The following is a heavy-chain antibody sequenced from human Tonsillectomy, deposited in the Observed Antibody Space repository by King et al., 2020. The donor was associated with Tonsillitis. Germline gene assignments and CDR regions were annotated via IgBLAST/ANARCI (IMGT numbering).Heavy chain of an antibody. CDR2: ISSGSTYL. V-gene: IGHV3-21*01. J-gene: IGHJ4*02. Sequence: VQLVQSGGGLVKPGGSLRLSCAASGFTFSDYSMNWVRQAPGKGLEWVSSISSGSTYLYYADSVKGRFTISRDNAKNSLYLQVNSLRAEDTAVYYCASSPSSAWPRLFDYWGQGTLVTVSS. D-gene: IGHD6-19*01. CDR1: GFTFSDYS. CDR3: ASSPSSAWPRLFDY.